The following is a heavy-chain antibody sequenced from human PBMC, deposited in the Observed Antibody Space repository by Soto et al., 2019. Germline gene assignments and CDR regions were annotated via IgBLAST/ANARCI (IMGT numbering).Heavy chain of an antibody. D-gene: IGHD4-17*01. CDR2: INHSGST. J-gene: IGHJ5*02. Sequence: PSETLSLTCAVYGGSCSGYYWSWIRQPPGKGLEWIGEINHSGSTNYNPSLKSRVTISVDTSKNQFSLKLSSVTAADTAVYYCARGHYGEYDWFDPWGQGTLVTVSS. V-gene: IGHV4-34*01. CDR1: GGSCSGYY. CDR3: ARGHYGEYDWFDP.